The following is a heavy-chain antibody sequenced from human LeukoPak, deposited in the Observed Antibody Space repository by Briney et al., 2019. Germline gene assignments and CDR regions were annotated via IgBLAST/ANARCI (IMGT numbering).Heavy chain of an antibody. J-gene: IGHJ4*02. CDR3: AREGGFYDYVWGSYRPAASFDY. D-gene: IGHD3-16*02. Sequence: GGSLRLSCAASGFTFSSYWMSWVRQAPGKGLEWVANIKQDGSEKYYVDSVKGRFTVSRDNAKNSLYLQMNSLRAEDTAVYYCAREGGFYDYVWGSYRPAASFDYWGQGTLVTVSS. CDR1: GFTFSSYW. CDR2: IKQDGSEK. V-gene: IGHV3-7*01.